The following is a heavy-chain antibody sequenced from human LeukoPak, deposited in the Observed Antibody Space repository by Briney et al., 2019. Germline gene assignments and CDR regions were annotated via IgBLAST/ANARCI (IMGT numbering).Heavy chain of an antibody. CDR1: GFTFSSYA. D-gene: IGHD3-16*02. J-gene: IGHJ6*02. CDR2: ISGSGDAS. CDR3: AKDIGRRPYYYYGMDV. Sequence: GGSLRLSCAASGFTFSSYAMSWVRQAPGKGLEWVSAISGSGDASFYADSVKGRFTISRDNSKNTLYLHMNSLRAEDTAVYYCAKDIGRRPYYYYGMDVWGQGTTVTVSS. V-gene: IGHV3-23*01.